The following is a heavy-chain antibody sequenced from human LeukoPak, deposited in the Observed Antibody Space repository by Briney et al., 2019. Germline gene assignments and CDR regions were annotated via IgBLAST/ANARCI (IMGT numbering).Heavy chain of an antibody. D-gene: IGHD3-22*01. CDR3: ARGVRLYYYDSSGYHTSYFDY. CDR2: INHSGST. V-gene: IGHV4-39*07. Sequence: PSETLSLTCTVSGGSISSGGYYWSWIRQPPGKGLEWIGEINHSGSTNYNPSLKSRVTISVDTSKNQFSLKLSSVTAADTAVYYCARGVRLYYYDSSGYHTSYFDYWGQGTLVTVSS. J-gene: IGHJ4*02. CDR1: GGSISSGGYY.